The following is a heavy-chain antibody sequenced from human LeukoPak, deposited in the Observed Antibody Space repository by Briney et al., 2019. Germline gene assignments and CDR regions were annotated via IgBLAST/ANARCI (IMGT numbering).Heavy chain of an antibody. V-gene: IGHV4-59*12. CDR3: ARGLYSSSRKNAFDI. J-gene: IGHJ3*02. CDR2: IYYSGST. Sequence: SETLSLTCTVSGGSISSYYWSWIRQPPGKGLEWIGYIYYSGSTNYNPSLKSRVTISVDTSKNQFSLNLNSVTAADTVVYYCARGLYSSSRKNAFDIWGQGTMVTVSS. D-gene: IGHD6-13*01. CDR1: GGSISSYY.